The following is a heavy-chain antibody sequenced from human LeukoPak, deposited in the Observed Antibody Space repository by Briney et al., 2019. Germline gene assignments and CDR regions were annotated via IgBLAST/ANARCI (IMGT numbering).Heavy chain of an antibody. J-gene: IGHJ4*02. Sequence: SETLSLTCTVSGGSISTYYWSWIRQPAGKGLEWIGRIYTNGRTNYNPSLKSRVTMSVDTSKNQFSLKLNSVTAADTAMYYCARKNHMAVAGTVSWYFDRWGQGTLVTVSS. CDR3: ARKNHMAVAGTVSWYFDR. CDR2: IYTNGRT. D-gene: IGHD6-19*01. CDR1: GGSISTYY. V-gene: IGHV4-4*07.